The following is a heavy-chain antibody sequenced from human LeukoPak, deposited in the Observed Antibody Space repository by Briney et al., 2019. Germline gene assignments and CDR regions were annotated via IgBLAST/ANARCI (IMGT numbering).Heavy chain of an antibody. CDR2: ISSSGSTI. D-gene: IGHD2-15*01. V-gene: IGHV3-11*04. J-gene: IGHJ5*02. CDR1: GFTFSDYY. Sequence: GGSLRLSCAASGFTFSDYYMSWIRQAPGKGLEWVSYISSSGSTIYYADSVKGRFTISRDNAKNSLYLQMSSLRAEDTAVYYCARDIRYCSGGSCLNWFDPWGQGTLVTVSS. CDR3: ARDIRYCSGGSCLNWFDP.